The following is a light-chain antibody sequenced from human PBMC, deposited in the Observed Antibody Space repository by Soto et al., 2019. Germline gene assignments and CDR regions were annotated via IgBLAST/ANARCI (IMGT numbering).Light chain of an antibody. CDR2: DVS. J-gene: IGLJ2*01. CDR3: CSYAGSYDVV. Sequence: QSALTQPRSVSGSPGQSVTISCTGTSSDVGVYNYVSWYQQHPGKAPKLMIYDVSKRPSGVPDRFSGSKAGNTASLTISGLQAEDEADYYCCSYAGSYDVVFGGGTQLTVL. CDR1: SSDVGVYNY. V-gene: IGLV2-11*01.